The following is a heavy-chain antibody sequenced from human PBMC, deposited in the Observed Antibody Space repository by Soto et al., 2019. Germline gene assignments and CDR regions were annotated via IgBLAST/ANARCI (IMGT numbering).Heavy chain of an antibody. CDR2: IWYDGSNK. D-gene: IGHD1-7*01. J-gene: IGHJ4*02. V-gene: IGHV3-33*01. Sequence: QVQLVESGGGVVQPGRSLRLSCAASGFTFSSYGMHWVRQAPGKGLEWVAVIWYDGSNKYYADSVKGRFTISRDNSKNTVYLQMNSLRAEDTAVYYCARDPLQLEIDYWGQGTLVTVSS. CDR1: GFTFSSYG. CDR3: ARDPLQLEIDY.